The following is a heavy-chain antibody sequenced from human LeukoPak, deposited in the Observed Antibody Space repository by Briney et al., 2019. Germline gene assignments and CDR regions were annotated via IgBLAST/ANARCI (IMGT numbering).Heavy chain of an antibody. Sequence: GGSLRLSCAASGFTFDDYGMSWVRQAPGKGLEWVSGINWNGGSTGYADSVKGQFTISRDNAKNSLYLQMNSLRAEDTALYYCAREANSGSYLYYFDYWGQGTLVTVSS. V-gene: IGHV3-20*04. CDR2: INWNGGST. J-gene: IGHJ4*02. CDR1: GFTFDDYG. CDR3: AREANSGSYLYYFDY. D-gene: IGHD1-26*01.